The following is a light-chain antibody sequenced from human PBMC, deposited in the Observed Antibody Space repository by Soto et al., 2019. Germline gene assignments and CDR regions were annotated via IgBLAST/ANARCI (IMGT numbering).Light chain of an antibody. J-gene: IGKJ3*01. Sequence: EIVMTQSPATLSVSPGERATLSCRASQTVSSNLAWYQQKPGQAPRLLIHVASTGAAGIPARFSGSGSGTEFTLTISSLQSEDFAVYYCQQYNDWPPFTVGPGTRVDIK. CDR1: QTVSSN. CDR2: VAS. V-gene: IGKV3-15*01. CDR3: QQYNDWPPFT.